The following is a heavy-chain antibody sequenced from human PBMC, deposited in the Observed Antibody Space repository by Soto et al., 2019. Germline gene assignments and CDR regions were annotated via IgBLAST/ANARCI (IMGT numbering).Heavy chain of an antibody. J-gene: IGHJ4*02. CDR3: ARGRYGDY. CDR1: GYTFTSYG. V-gene: IGHV1-18*01. CDR2: ISAHNGKT. D-gene: IGHD4-17*01. Sequence: GASVKVSCKASGYTFTSYGIAWVRQAPGQGLEWMGWISAHNGKTEYAQKFQGRVTVTRDTSTSTAYLELRSLRSDDTALYYCARGRYGDYWGQGALVTVSS.